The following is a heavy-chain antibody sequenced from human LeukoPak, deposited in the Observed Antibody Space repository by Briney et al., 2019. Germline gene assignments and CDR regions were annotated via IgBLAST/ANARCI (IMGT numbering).Heavy chain of an antibody. CDR1: GFTFDDYA. V-gene: IGHV3-9*01. Sequence: GGSLRLSCAASGFTFDDYAMHWVRQAPGRGLEWVSGISWNSGSIGYADSVKGRFTISRDNAKNSLYLQMNSLRAEDTAVYYCVRGSYGAYDYWGQGSLVTVPS. D-gene: IGHD4-17*01. J-gene: IGHJ4*02. CDR2: ISWNSGSI. CDR3: VRGSYGAYDY.